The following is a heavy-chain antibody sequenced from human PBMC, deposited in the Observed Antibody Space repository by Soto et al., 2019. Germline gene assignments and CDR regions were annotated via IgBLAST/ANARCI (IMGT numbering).Heavy chain of an antibody. V-gene: IGHV3-33*01. CDR2: IWYDGSNK. CDR1: GFTFSSYG. J-gene: IGHJ6*03. Sequence: QVQLVESGGGVVQPGRSLRLSCAASGFTFSSYGMHWVRQAPGKGLEWVAVIWYDGSNKYYADSVKGRFTISRDNSKNTLYLHMNRLSAEDTAVYYCARDDQGIAVAPYYYDYMDVWGKGTTVTVSS. CDR3: ARDDQGIAVAPYYYDYMDV. D-gene: IGHD6-19*01.